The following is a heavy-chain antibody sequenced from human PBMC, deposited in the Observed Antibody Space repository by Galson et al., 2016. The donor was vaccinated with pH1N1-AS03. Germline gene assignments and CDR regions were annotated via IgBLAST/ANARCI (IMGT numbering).Heavy chain of an antibody. Sequence: SLRLSCAASGFTISNFGMLWVRQAPGQGLEWVAIISFDGTNKYYAASVKGRFSISRDNSKNTLFLQMRALRAEDTAVYYCAIVYWSVPTPGNYGAFDIWGQGTTVTVSS. CDR2: ISFDGTNK. CDR1: GFTISNFG. CDR3: AIVYWSVPTPGNYGAFDI. J-gene: IGHJ3*02. V-gene: IGHV3-30*03. D-gene: IGHD3-9*01.